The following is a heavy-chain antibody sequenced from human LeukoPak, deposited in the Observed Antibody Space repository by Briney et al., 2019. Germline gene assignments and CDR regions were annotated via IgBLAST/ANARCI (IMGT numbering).Heavy chain of an antibody. CDR2: IRGDDYT. V-gene: IGHV3-23*01. CDR3: AKGRLDPNLGLHY. CDR1: GFTFSTYA. J-gene: IGHJ4*02. Sequence: PGGSQRLSCAASGFTFSTYAMSWVRQAPGKGLEWVSTIRGDDYTYYAASVKGRFTISRDNPKNTLSLQMDSLRAEDTALYYGAKGRLDPNLGLHYWGQGTLVTVSS. D-gene: IGHD5-12*01.